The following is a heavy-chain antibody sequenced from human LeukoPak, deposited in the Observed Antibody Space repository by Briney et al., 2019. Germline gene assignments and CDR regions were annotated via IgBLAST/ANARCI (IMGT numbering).Heavy chain of an antibody. Sequence: GGPLRLSCAASGFNLRDYWMHWVRQAPGKGLVWVSRHGTDGTYTNYADSVRGRYTISRDNAKNTLYLQMDSLRAEDTAFYYCVRDPSNSGTWFDLWGQGTLVTVSS. V-gene: IGHV3-74*01. CDR3: VRDPSNSGTWFDL. CDR1: GFNLRDYW. J-gene: IGHJ5*02. CDR2: HGTDGTYT. D-gene: IGHD4-11*01.